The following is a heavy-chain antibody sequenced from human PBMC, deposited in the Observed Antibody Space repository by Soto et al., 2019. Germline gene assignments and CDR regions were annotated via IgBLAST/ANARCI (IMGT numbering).Heavy chain of an antibody. CDR2: INWNGGST. D-gene: IGHD6-13*01. CDR1: GFTFDDYG. V-gene: IGHV3-20*04. J-gene: IGHJ4*02. CDR3: ASYFCWQQLVWHYFYF. Sequence: GGSLRLSCAASGFTFDDYGMSWVRQAPGKGLEWVSGINWNGGSTGYADSVKGRFTISRDNAKNSLYLQMNSLRAEDTALYYCASYFCWQQLVWHYFYFWGQGTLVTVSS.